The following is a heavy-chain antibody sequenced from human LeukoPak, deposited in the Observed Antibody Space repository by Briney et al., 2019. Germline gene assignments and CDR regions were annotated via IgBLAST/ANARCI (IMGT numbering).Heavy chain of an antibody. CDR2: IIPIFGTA. D-gene: IGHD6-6*01. CDR1: GGTFISYA. Sequence: SVKVSCKASGGTFISYAISWVRQAPGQGLEWMGRIIPIFGTANYAQKLQGRVTITTDTSTSTAYMELRSLRSDDTAVYYCARDSEYSSSWGYWGQGTLVTVSS. J-gene: IGHJ4*02. CDR3: ARDSEYSSSWGY. V-gene: IGHV1-69*05.